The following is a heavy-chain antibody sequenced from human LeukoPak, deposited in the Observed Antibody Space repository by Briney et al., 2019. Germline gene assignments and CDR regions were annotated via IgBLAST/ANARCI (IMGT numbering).Heavy chain of an antibody. V-gene: IGHV3-53*01. CDR1: DFTVSSNS. Sequence: TGGSLRLSCAASDFTVSSNSMSWIRQAPGKGLEWVSVTYSSGSTHYADSVKGRFTISRDNAKNSLYLQMNSLRAEDTAVYYCVRDNCTGTSCHHFDYWGQGTLVTVSS. D-gene: IGHD2-2*01. CDR3: VRDNCTGTSCHHFDY. CDR2: TYSSGST. J-gene: IGHJ4*02.